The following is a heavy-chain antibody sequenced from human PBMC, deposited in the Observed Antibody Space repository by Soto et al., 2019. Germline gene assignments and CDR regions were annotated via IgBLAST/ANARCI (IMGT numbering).Heavy chain of an antibody. V-gene: IGHV3-23*01. J-gene: IGHJ2*01. CDR2: ISGSGGST. D-gene: IGHD3-3*01. CDR3: AKDRTIFETYWYFDL. Sequence: EVQLLESGGGLVQPGGSLRLSCAASGFTFSSYAMSWVRQAPGKGLEWVSAISGSGGSTYYADSVKGRFTISRDNSKNTLYLQMNSLRAEDTAVYYFAKDRTIFETYWYFDLWGRGTLVTVSS. CDR1: GFTFSSYA.